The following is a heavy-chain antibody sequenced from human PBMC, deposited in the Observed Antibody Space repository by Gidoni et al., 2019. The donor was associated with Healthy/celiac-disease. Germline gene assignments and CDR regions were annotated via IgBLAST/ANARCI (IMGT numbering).Heavy chain of an antibody. D-gene: IGHD2-15*01. CDR2: ISGSGGST. J-gene: IGHJ6*02. Sequence: EVQLLESGGGLVQPGGSLRLSCAASGFTFSSYAMSWVRQAPGKGLEWVSAISGSGGSTYYADSVKGRFTISRDNSKNTLYLQMNSLRADDTAVYYCAKGYCSGGSCYSPFYYYYYGMDVWGQGTTVTVSS. V-gene: IGHV3-23*01. CDR1: GFTFSSYA. CDR3: AKGYCSGGSCYSPFYYYYYGMDV.